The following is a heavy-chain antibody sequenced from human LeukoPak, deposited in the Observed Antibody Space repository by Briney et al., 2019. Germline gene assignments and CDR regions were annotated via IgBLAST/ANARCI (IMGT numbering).Heavy chain of an antibody. D-gene: IGHD5-12*01. CDR1: GDSVSSNSAA. V-gene: IGHV6-1*01. J-gene: IGHJ3*02. CDR3: ARETDIVPTIDAFDI. CDR2: TYYRSKWFN. Sequence: SQTLSLTCAISGDSVSSNSAAWNWIRQSPARGLEWLERTYYRSKWFNDYAISVKSRITINPDTSKNQFSLQLNSVTPEDTAVYYCARETDIVPTIDAFDIWGQGTMVTVSS.